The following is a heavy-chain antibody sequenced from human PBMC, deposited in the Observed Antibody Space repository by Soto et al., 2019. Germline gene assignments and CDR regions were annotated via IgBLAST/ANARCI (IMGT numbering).Heavy chain of an antibody. CDR2: ISYDGSNK. Sequence: QVQLVESGGGVVQPGRSLRLSCAASGFTFSSYGMHWVHQAPGKGLEWVAVISYDGSNKYYADSVKGRFTISRDNSKNTLYLQMNSLRAEDTAVYYCAKWGCSSTSCYTYGMDVWGQGTTVTVSS. CDR3: AKWGCSSTSCYTYGMDV. V-gene: IGHV3-30*18. CDR1: GFTFSSYG. J-gene: IGHJ6*02. D-gene: IGHD2-2*02.